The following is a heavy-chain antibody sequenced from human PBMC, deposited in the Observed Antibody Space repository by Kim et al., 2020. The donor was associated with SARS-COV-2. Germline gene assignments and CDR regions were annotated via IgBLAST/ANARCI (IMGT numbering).Heavy chain of an antibody. CDR1: GGSFSGYY. Sequence: SETLSLTCAVYGGSFSGYYWSWIRQPPGKGLEWIGKINHSGSTNYNPSLKSRVTISVDTSKNQFSLKLSSVTAADTAVYYCARVCGLWNYDILTGSVALNYYFDYWGQGTLVTVSS. CDR3: ARVCGLWNYDILTGSVALNYYFDY. V-gene: IGHV4-34*01. D-gene: IGHD3-9*01. J-gene: IGHJ4*01. CDR2: INHSGST.